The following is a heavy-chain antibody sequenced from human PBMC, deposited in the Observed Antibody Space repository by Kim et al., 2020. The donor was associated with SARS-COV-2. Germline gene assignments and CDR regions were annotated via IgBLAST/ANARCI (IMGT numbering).Heavy chain of an antibody. J-gene: IGHJ5*02. Sequence: SETLSLTCTVSGDSISSYYWSWIRQSPGKGLEWIGNIYYSGSSNYNPSLKSRVTMSLDTSKNQFSLKLSSVTAADTAVYYCARDKGDYYGSGSFYLGWFGPWGQGILVTVSS. D-gene: IGHD3-10*01. CDR3: ARDKGDYYGSGSFYLGWFGP. CDR1: GDSISSYY. V-gene: IGHV4-59*01. CDR2: IYYSGSS.